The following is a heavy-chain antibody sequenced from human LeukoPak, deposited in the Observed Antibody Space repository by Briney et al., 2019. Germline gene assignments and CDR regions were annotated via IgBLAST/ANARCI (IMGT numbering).Heavy chain of an antibody. CDR1: GYTFTGYY. V-gene: IGHV1-2*02. J-gene: IGHJ5*02. Sequence: ASVKVSCKASGYTFTGYYVHWVRQAPGQGLEWMGWISPNSGGTNYAQKFQGRVTMTRDTSISTAYMELSRLRSDDTAVYYCAREVADFWSGYYHNWFDPWGQGTLVTVSS. CDR2: ISPNSGGT. D-gene: IGHD3-3*01. CDR3: AREVADFWSGYYHNWFDP.